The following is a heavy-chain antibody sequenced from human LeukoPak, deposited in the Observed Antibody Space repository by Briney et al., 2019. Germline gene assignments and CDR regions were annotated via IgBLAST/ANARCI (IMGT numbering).Heavy chain of an antibody. D-gene: IGHD3-3*02. Sequence: KPSETLSLTCAVYGGSFSGYYWSWIRQPPGKGLEWIGEINHSGSTNYNPSLKSRVTISVDTSKNQFSLKLSSVTAADTAVYYCARGHFWSGYYPYDYYYYMDVWGKGTTVTVSS. CDR3: ARGHFWSGYYPYDYYYYMDV. V-gene: IGHV4-34*01. CDR2: INHSGST. CDR1: GGSFSGYY. J-gene: IGHJ6*03.